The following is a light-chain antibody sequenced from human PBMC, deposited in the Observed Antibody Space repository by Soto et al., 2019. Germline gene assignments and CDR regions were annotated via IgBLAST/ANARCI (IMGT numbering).Light chain of an antibody. Sequence: DIQMTQSPSSVSASVGDRVTITCRASQGLSSWLAWYQQKPGKAPELLIFATSTLQSGVPSRFSGSGSGTDFTLTISSVQPEDLATYYCQHTGVFGPGTKVDIK. V-gene: IGKV1-12*01. J-gene: IGKJ3*01. CDR3: QHTGV. CDR1: QGLSSW. CDR2: ATS.